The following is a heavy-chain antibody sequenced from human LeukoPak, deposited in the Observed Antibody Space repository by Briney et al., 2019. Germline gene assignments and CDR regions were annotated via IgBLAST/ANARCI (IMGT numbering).Heavy chain of an antibody. J-gene: IGHJ1*01. V-gene: IGHV1-2*02. CDR3: AREHSASEH. CDR2: IDPNNGDT. CDR1: GYTFTGHF. Sequence: ASVKVSCRASGYTFTGHFLHWVRQAPGQGLEWMAWIDPNNGDTHYAQNFQGRITVTRDTSISTVYMELSRLTSDDTAVYYCAREHSASEHWGQGTLVTVSS. D-gene: IGHD4-11*01.